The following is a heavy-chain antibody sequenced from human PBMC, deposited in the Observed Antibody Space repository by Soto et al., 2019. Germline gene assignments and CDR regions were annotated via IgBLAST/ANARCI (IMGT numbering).Heavy chain of an antibody. J-gene: IGHJ4*02. CDR3: ARDIGYKQWLVYYFDY. Sequence: SLRLSCAASGFTFSSYAMHWVRQAPGKGLEWVAVISYDGSNKYYADSVKGRFTISRDNSKNTLYLQMNSLRAEDTAVYYCARDIGYKQWLVYYFDYWGQGTLVTVSS. V-gene: IGHV3-30-3*01. CDR1: GFTFSSYA. D-gene: IGHD6-19*01. CDR2: ISYDGSNK.